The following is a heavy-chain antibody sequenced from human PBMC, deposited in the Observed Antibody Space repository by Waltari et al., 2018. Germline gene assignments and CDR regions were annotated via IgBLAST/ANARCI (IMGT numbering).Heavy chain of an antibody. CDR2: IYTSGST. V-gene: IGHV4-4*09. J-gene: IGHJ3*02. CDR1: GGSISSYY. D-gene: IGHD1-26*01. Sequence: QVQLQESGPGLVKPSETLSLTCPVSGGSISSYYWSWIRQPPGKGLEWIGYIYTSGSTNYNPSLKSRVTISVDTSKNQFSLKLSSVTAADTAVYYCAREGYSGSYGRLNAFDIWGQGTMVTVSS. CDR3: AREGYSGSYGRLNAFDI.